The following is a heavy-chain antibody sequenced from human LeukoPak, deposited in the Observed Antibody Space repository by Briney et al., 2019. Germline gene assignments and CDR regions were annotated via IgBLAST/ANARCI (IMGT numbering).Heavy chain of an antibody. D-gene: IGHD3-22*01. V-gene: IGHV3-23*01. CDR3: ARDQGYYDSSSFDY. Sequence: PGGTLRLSCAASGFTFSSYGMNWVRQAPGKGLEWVSGIGPSGAKTYYADSVKGRFTISRDNSKNTLYLQMNSLRAEDTAVYYCARDQGYYDSSSFDYWGQGTLVTVSS. J-gene: IGHJ4*02. CDR2: IGPSGAKT. CDR1: GFTFSSYG.